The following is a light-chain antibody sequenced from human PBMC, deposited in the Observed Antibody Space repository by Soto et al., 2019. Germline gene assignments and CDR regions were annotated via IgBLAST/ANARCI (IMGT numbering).Light chain of an antibody. CDR1: ELGDKY. CDR3: QAWDSSTAV. Sequence: SYELTKPPSVSVSPGQTASISCSGYELGDKYASWYQQKPGQSPILIIYQDSKRPSGIPERFSGSNSGNTATLTISGTQAMDEADYYCQAWDSSTAVFGGGTKLTVL. CDR2: QDS. J-gene: IGLJ2*01. V-gene: IGLV3-1*01.